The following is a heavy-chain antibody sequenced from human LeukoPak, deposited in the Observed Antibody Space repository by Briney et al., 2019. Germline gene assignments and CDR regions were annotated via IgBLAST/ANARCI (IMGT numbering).Heavy chain of an antibody. Sequence: SETLSLTCTVSGGSISSYYWSWIRQPPGKGLEWIGYIYYSGSTNYNPSLKSRVTISVDASKNQFSLKLSSVTAADTAVYYCARQLGYCSSTSCYADKVDYWGQGTLVTVSS. D-gene: IGHD2-2*01. CDR2: IYYSGST. V-gene: IGHV4-59*08. J-gene: IGHJ4*02. CDR3: ARQLGYCSSTSCYADKVDY. CDR1: GGSISSYY.